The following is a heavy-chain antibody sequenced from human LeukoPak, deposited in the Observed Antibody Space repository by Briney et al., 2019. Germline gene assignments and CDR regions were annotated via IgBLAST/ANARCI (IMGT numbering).Heavy chain of an antibody. CDR1: GGSISSYY. CDR2: IYTSGST. Sequence: SETLSPTCTVSGGSISSYYWSWIRQPAGKGLEWIGRIYTSGSTNYNPSLKSRVTMSVDTSKNQFSLKLSSVTAADTAVYYCARGRTYTRYCSGGSCKLYYFDYWGQGTLVTVSS. J-gene: IGHJ4*02. V-gene: IGHV4-4*07. CDR3: ARGRTYTRYCSGGSCKLYYFDY. D-gene: IGHD2-15*01.